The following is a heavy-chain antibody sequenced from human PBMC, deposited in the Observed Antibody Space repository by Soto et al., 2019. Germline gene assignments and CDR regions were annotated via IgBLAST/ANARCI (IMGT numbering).Heavy chain of an antibody. D-gene: IGHD2-2*01. CDR1: GGSFSGYY. CDR3: ASLGPAAMLINYYYYTDV. Sequence: SETLSLTCAVYGGSFSGYYWSWIRQPPGKGLEWIGEINHSGSTNYNPSLKSRVTISVDTSKNQFSLKLSSVTAADTAVYYCASLGPAAMLINYYYYTDVWGKGTTVTVSS. CDR2: INHSGST. J-gene: IGHJ6*03. V-gene: IGHV4-34*01.